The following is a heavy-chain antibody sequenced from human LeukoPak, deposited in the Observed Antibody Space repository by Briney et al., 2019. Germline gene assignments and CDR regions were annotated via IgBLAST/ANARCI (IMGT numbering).Heavy chain of an antibody. Sequence: SQTLSLTCAISGDSVSSNSAAWNWIRQSPSRGLEWLGRTYYRSKWYNDYAVSVKSRITINPDTSKNQFSLQLNSVTPEDTAVYYYAREVTPDLSGPCFDYWGQGTLVTVSS. V-gene: IGHV6-1*01. J-gene: IGHJ4*02. D-gene: IGHD6-19*01. CDR2: TYYRSKWYN. CDR1: GDSVSSNSAA. CDR3: AREVTPDLSGPCFDY.